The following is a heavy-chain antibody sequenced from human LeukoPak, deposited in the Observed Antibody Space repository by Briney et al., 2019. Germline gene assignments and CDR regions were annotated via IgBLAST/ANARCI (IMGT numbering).Heavy chain of an antibody. D-gene: IGHD2-2*01. CDR3: ARDQYCTSTSCYPYFDY. CDR2: INPNSGGA. Sequence: ASVKVSFKASGYTFTVYYMHWVRQAPGQGLEWMGSINPNSGGANYAQKFHGRVTMTRGTSISTAYMELSSLRSDDTAVYYCARDQYCTSTSCYPYFDYWGQGALVTVSS. CDR1: GYTFTVYY. J-gene: IGHJ4*02. V-gene: IGHV1-2*02.